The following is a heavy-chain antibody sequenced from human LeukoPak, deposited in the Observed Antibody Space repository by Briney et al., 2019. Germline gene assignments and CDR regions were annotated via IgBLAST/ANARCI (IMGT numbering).Heavy chain of an antibody. V-gene: IGHV4-34*01. J-gene: IGHJ4*02. CDR2: INHSGST. CDR3: ARGVRTYPYYFDY. Sequence: SETLSLTCAVYGGPFSGYYWSWIRQPPGKGLEWIGEINHSGSTNYNPSLKSRVTISVDTSKNQFSLKLSSVTAADTAVYYCARGVRTYPYYFDYWGQGTLVTVSS. CDR1: GGPFSGYY.